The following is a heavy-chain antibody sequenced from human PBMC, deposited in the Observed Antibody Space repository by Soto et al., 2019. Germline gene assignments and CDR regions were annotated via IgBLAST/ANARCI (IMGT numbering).Heavy chain of an antibody. D-gene: IGHD5-12*01. CDR3: ARDWVEMATISYFDY. V-gene: IGHV1-3*01. CDR1: GYTFTSYA. J-gene: IGHJ4*02. CDR2: INAGNGNT. Sequence: QVQLVQSGAEVKKPGASVKVSCKASGYTFTSYAMHWVRQAPGQRLEWMGWINAGNGNTKYSQKFQGRVTITRDTSXXTAYMELSSLRSEDTAVYYCARDWVEMATISYFDYWGQGTLVTVSS.